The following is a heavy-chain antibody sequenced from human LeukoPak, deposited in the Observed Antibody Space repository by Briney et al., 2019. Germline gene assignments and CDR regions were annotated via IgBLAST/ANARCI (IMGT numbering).Heavy chain of an antibody. V-gene: IGHV5-51*01. J-gene: IGHJ4*02. CDR1: GYSFASYW. D-gene: IGHD4-23*01. CDR2: IYPGDSDT. Sequence: GESLKISCKGSGYSFASYWIGWARQMPGKGLEWMGIIYPGDSDTRYSPSCQGQVTISTHKSTSTPYLQWSSLKDSDPAMYYCARAVGTVNFDYWGQGTLVTVSS. CDR3: ARAVGTVNFDY.